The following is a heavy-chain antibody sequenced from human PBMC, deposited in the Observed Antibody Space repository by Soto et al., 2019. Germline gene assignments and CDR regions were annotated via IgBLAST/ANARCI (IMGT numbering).Heavy chain of an antibody. CDR2: IYYSGST. CDR1: GGSISSSSYY. Sequence: QLQLQESGPGLVKPAETLSLTCTVSGGSISSSSYYWGWIRQPPGKGLEWIGSIYYSGSTYYNPSLKSRVTISVDTSKNQFSLKLSSVTAADTAVSYCSRHLPPRGYCSGGSCNRSRNYYYYMDVWGKGTTVTVSS. CDR3: SRHLPPRGYCSGGSCNRSRNYYYYMDV. D-gene: IGHD2-15*01. J-gene: IGHJ6*03. V-gene: IGHV4-39*01.